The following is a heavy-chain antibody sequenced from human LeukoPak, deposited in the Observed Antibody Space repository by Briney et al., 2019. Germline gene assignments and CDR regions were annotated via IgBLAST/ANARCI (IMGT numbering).Heavy chain of an antibody. CDR3: AKAYGSGSYPGSRWVDY. CDR1: GFTFSSYS. CDR2: ISSSSSYI. D-gene: IGHD3-10*01. V-gene: IGHV3-21*04. J-gene: IGHJ4*02. Sequence: PGGSLRLSCAASGFTFSSYSMNWVRQAPGKGLEWVSSISSSSSYIYYADSVKGRFTISRDNAKNSLYLQMNSLRAEDTAVYYCAKAYGSGSYPGSRWVDYWGQGTLVTVSS.